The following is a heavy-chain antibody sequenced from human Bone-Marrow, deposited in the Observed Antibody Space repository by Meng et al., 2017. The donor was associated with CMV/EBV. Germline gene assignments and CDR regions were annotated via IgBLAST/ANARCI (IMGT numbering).Heavy chain of an antibody. CDR3: AKNVGATTDDAFDI. CDR2: INSDGSST. V-gene: IGHV3-74*01. CDR1: RFTFSSYW. Sequence: GGSLRLSCAASRFTFSSYWMHWVRQAPGKGLVWVSRINSDGSSTSYADSVKGRFTISRDNAKNSLYLQMNSLRAEDTAVYYCAKNVGATTDDAFDIWGQGTMVTVSS. J-gene: IGHJ3*02. D-gene: IGHD1-26*01.